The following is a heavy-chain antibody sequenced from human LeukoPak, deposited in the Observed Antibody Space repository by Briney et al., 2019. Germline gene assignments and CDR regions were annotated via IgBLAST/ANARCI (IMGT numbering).Heavy chain of an antibody. CDR1: GFTVSSNY. D-gene: IGHD3-22*01. J-gene: IGHJ2*01. V-gene: IGHV3-53*01. CDR3: TRGNLWSSYDGPANPNGGL. CDR2: IYSGGNT. Sequence: GGSLRLSCAASGFTVSSNYMTWVRQAPGKGLEWVSVIYSGGNTYYAASVKGRFTISRDNSKNTLYLQMNSLRAEDTAVYYCTRGNLWSSYDGPANPNGGLWGRGTLVTVSS.